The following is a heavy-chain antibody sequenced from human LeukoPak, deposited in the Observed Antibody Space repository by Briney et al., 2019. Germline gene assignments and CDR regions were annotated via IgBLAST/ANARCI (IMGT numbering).Heavy chain of an antibody. Sequence: PGGSLTPSCAASGFTFSSYWMSWVRQPQGKGLEWVANIKQDGSEKYYVDSVKGRFTISRDNAKNSLYLQMNSLIAEDTAVYYCARDISAAPELIYFDYWGQGTLVTVSS. CDR2: IKQDGSEK. D-gene: IGHD1-14*01. CDR3: ARDISAAPELIYFDY. CDR1: GFTFSSYW. J-gene: IGHJ4*02. V-gene: IGHV3-7*01.